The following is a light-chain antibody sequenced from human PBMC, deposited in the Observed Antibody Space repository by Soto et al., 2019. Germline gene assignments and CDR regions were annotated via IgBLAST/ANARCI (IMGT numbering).Light chain of an antibody. CDR3: QQYGSSPLT. Sequence: SVCTHSTSTLSFSPGERATLSCRASESVSDNYLAWYQQRSGQAPRLVIYGASSRASAVPDRFSGSGSGADFTLTISRLEPEDFAVYYCQQYGSSPLTFGGGTKVDTK. CDR2: GAS. J-gene: IGKJ4*01. CDR1: ESVSDNY. V-gene: IGKV3-20*01.